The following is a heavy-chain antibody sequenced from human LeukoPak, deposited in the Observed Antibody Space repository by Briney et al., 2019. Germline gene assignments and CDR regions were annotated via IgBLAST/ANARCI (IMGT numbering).Heavy chain of an antibody. CDR3: AKQGSSNWVHDS. V-gene: IGHV3-30*18. Sequence: SLSLASVADGFTSSNYGIHWVRQAPGKGLEWVAVISYDGSKKYYADSVEGRFTISRDNSTKTLYLQLNSLRAEDTAVYYCAKQGSSNWVHDSWGQGTLVTVSS. CDR2: ISYDGSKK. D-gene: IGHD6-13*01. CDR1: GFTSSNYG. J-gene: IGHJ4*02.